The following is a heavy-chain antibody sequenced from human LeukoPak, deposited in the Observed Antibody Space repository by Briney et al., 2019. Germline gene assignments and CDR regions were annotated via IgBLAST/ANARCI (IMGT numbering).Heavy chain of an antibody. CDR3: ARELGSSWYWWFDP. J-gene: IGHJ5*02. Sequence: SETLSLTCIVSGGSISSGRYYWNWIRQPAGKGLEWIGHIYTSGSTNYNPSLKSRVTISVDTSKNQFSLKLSSVTAADTAVYYCARELGSSWYWWFDPWGQGTLVTVSS. D-gene: IGHD6-13*01. CDR1: GGSISSGRYY. V-gene: IGHV4-61*09. CDR2: IYTSGST.